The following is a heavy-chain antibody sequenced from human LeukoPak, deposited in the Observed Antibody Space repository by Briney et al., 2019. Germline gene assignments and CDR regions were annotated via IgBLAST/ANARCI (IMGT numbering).Heavy chain of an antibody. J-gene: IGHJ4*02. CDR3: AKDGESEWLRFLDY. CDR1: GLTFSSYG. V-gene: IGHV3-30*02. CDR2: IRYDGSNK. Sequence: SGGSLRLSCAASGLTFSSYGMHWVRQAPGKGLEWVAFIRYDGSNKYYADSVKGRFTISRDNSKNTLYLQMNSLRAEDTAVYYCAKDGESEWLRFLDYWGQGTLVTVSS. D-gene: IGHD5-12*01.